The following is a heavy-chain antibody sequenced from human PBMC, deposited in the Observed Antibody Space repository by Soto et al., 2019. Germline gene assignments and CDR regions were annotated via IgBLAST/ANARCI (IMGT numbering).Heavy chain of an antibody. CDR1: GFTFSNYA. CDR2: ISGGGGTT. D-gene: IGHD6-25*01. Sequence: EVQLLESGGGLVQPGGSLRLSCAASGFTFSNYAMSWVRQAPGKGLEWVSAISGGGGTTYYAGSVKGRFTISRDNSKNTLFLQMNSLRAEDTAVYYCAKFFVETGESSGWPWSFHYWGQGTLFTVSS. V-gene: IGHV3-23*01. J-gene: IGHJ4*02. CDR3: AKFFVETGESSGWPWSFHY.